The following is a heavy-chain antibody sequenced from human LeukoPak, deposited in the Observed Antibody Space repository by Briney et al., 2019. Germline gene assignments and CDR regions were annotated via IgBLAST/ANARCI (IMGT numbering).Heavy chain of an antibody. J-gene: IGHJ3*02. CDR3: AKMTTGYYYTAFDI. V-gene: IGHV3-74*01. Sequence: QPGGSLRLSCAASGFTFSTYWMHWVRQAPGKGLVWVSRINSDGSSTSYADSVKGRFTISRDNSKNTLFLQMNSLRAEDTAVYYCAKMTTGYYYTAFDIWGQGTMVTVSS. CDR2: INSDGSST. CDR1: GFTFSTYW. D-gene: IGHD3-22*01.